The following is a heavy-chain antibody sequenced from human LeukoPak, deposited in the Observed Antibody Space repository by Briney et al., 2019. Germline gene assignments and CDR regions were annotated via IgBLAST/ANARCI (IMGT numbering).Heavy chain of an antibody. CDR1: GGSISSGDYY. Sequence: SETLSLTCTVSGGSISSGDYYWSWIRQPPGKGLEWIGYIYYSGSTYYNPSLKSRVTISVDTSKNQFSLKLSSVTAADTAVYYCAGDQIGYSSSSSSSQDYYYYMDVWGKGTTVTVSS. V-gene: IGHV4-30-4*08. J-gene: IGHJ6*03. CDR3: AGDQIGYSSSSSSSQDYYYYMDV. CDR2: IYYSGST. D-gene: IGHD6-6*01.